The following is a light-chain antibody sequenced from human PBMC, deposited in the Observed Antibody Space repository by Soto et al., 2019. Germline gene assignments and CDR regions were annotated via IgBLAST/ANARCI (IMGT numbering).Light chain of an antibody. CDR2: HAS. CDR3: QQYNSYS. V-gene: IGKV1-17*03. Sequence: DIQMTQSPSAMSASVGDRFTITCRASQGISNYLAWFQQKPGKVPKRLIYHASTLESGVPSRFSGSGSGTEFTLTISSLQPDDFATYYCQQYNSYSFGQGTKVDIK. CDR1: QGISNY. J-gene: IGKJ1*01.